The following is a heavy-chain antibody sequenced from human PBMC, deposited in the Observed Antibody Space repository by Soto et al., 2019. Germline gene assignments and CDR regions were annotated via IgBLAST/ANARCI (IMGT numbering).Heavy chain of an antibody. CDR1: GGSISGGGYY. J-gene: IGHJ5*02. D-gene: IGHD6-13*01. V-gene: IGHV4-31*03. CDR2: IYYSGTT. Sequence: QVQLQESGPGLVEPSQTLSLTCTVSGGSISGGGYYWSWIRQPPGQGLEWIGYIYYSGTTYYNPSLKRRLTISVDTSKTQSSLKLSSVTAADTAVYDCARAWTATAGWANWFDLWGQGTLVTVSS. CDR3: ARAWTATAGWANWFDL.